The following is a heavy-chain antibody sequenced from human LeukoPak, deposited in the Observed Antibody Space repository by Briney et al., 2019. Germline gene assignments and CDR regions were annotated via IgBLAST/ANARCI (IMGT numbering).Heavy chain of an antibody. J-gene: IGHJ5*02. CDR3: ARLDIAVAGKGDWFDP. Sequence: SETLSLTCTVSGGSISSYYWSWIRQPPGKGLEWIGYIYYSGSTNYNPSLKSRVAISVDTSKNQFSLKLSSVTAADTAVYYCARLDIAVAGKGDWFDPWGQGTLVTVSS. CDR1: GGSISSYY. V-gene: IGHV4-59*08. CDR2: IYYSGST. D-gene: IGHD6-19*01.